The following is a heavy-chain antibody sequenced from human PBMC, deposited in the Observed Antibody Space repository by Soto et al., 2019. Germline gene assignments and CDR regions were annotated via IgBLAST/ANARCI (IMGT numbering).Heavy chain of an antibody. CDR3: VQGMAVARQWLGY. V-gene: IGHV3-30*18. CDR1: GFTFSSYG. Sequence: QVQLVESGGGVVQPERSLRLSCAASGFTFSSYGMHWVRQAPGKGLEWVAAISGDGRDTYYGDSVKGRFTISRDNSRNSHYVQMNSMRVEDTAVYYCVQGMAVARQWLGYWGQGTLVTVSS. D-gene: IGHD6-19*01. CDR2: ISGDGRDT. J-gene: IGHJ4*02.